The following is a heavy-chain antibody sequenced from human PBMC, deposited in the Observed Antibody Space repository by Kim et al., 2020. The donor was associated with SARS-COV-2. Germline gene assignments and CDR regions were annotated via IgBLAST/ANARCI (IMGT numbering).Heavy chain of an antibody. V-gene: IGHV1-69*13. CDR3: ASDNGSGSYYEYYFDY. J-gene: IGHJ4*02. CDR1: GGTFSSYA. CDR2: IIPIFGTA. Sequence: SVKVSCKAFGGTFSSYAISWVRQAPGQGLEWMGGIIPIFGTANYAQKFQGRVTITADESTSTAYMELSSLRSEDTAVYYCASDNGSGSYYEYYFDYWGQGTLVTVSS. D-gene: IGHD3-10*01.